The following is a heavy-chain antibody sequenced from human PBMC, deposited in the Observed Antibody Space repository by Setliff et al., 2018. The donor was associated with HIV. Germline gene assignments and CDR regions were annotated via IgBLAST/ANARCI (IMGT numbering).Heavy chain of an antibody. V-gene: IGHV4-59*01. CDR1: GGSISSYY. Sequence: PSETLSLTCIVSGGSISSYYWSWIRQPPGKGLGRIGYIDYSGSTNYNPSLKNRVNISIDTSKKQFSLNLSSVTAADTAVYYCARDAGGSVGNYYFDYWGQGTLVAVSS. J-gene: IGHJ4*02. CDR3: ARDAGGSVGNYYFDY. CDR2: IDYSGST. D-gene: IGHD2-15*01.